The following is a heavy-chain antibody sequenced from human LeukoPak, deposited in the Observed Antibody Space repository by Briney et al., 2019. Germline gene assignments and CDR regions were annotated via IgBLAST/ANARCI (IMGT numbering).Heavy chain of an antibody. Sequence: WEALSLTLAVYGGSFCGYYWSWIRQPPGKGLEWIGEINHSGSTNYNPSLKSRVTISVDTSKNQFSLKLSSVTAADTAVYYCAIRRITMLRGVMINAWFDPWGQGTLVTVSS. CDR3: AIRRITMLRGVMINAWFDP. CDR1: GGSFCGYY. CDR2: INHSGST. D-gene: IGHD3-10*01. J-gene: IGHJ5*02. V-gene: IGHV4-34*01.